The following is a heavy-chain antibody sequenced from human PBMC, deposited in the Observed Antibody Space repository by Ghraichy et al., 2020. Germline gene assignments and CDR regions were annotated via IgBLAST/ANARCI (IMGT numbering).Heavy chain of an antibody. D-gene: IGHD2-21*02. Sequence: GGSLRLSCAASGFTFSSYAMHWVRQAPGKGLEWVAVISYDGSNKYYADSVKGRFTISRDNSKNTLYLQMNSLRAEDTAVYYCARDRIAYCGGDCYSALDYWGQGTLVTVSS. V-gene: IGHV3-30-3*01. J-gene: IGHJ4*02. CDR3: ARDRIAYCGGDCYSALDY. CDR1: GFTFSSYA. CDR2: ISYDGSNK.